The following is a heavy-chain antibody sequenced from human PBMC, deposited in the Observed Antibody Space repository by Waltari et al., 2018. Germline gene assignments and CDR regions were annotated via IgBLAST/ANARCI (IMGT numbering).Heavy chain of an antibody. CDR1: GFTFSSYA. Sequence: QVQLLESGGGVVQPGRSLRLSCATSGFTFSSYAMHSVRQAPGKGLEWVAVISYDGSNKYYADAVKGGVTIYRENSKNTRYLQMNSLRAEDTAGYYCARWAKEVAGLDYWGQGTLVTVSS. D-gene: IGHD5-12*01. J-gene: IGHJ4*02. V-gene: IGHV3-30*01. CDR2: ISYDGSNK. CDR3: ARWAKEVAGLDY.